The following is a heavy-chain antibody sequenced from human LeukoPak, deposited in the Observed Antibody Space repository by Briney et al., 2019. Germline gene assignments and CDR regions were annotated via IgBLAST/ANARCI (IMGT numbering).Heavy chain of an antibody. CDR2: IKQDGSER. V-gene: IGHV3-7*01. D-gene: IGHD3-9*01. CDR3: ATSVTGNLYYFDY. Sequence: PGGSLRLSCAASGFSLSTHWMSWVRQAPGKGLEWVANIKQDGSERYYVDSVKGRFTISRDNAKNSLYLQMNSLRAEDTAVYYCATSVTGNLYYFDYWGQETLVTVSS. CDR1: GFSLSTHW. J-gene: IGHJ4*02.